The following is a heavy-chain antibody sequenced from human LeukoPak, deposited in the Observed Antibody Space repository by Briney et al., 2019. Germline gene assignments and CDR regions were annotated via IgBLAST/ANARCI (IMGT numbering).Heavy chain of an antibody. Sequence: ASVKVSCTASGYTFTGYYMHWVRQAPGQGLEWMGRINPNSGGTNYAQKFQGRVTMTRDTSISTAYMELSRLRSDDTAVYYCARGFRRTGTTGMDVWGQGTTVTVSS. V-gene: IGHV1-2*06. D-gene: IGHD1-7*01. CDR2: INPNSGGT. CDR1: GYTFTGYY. CDR3: ARGFRRTGTTGMDV. J-gene: IGHJ6*02.